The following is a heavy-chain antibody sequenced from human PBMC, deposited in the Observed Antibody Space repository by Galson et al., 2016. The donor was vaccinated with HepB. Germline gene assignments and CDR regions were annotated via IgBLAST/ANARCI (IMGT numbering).Heavy chain of an antibody. D-gene: IGHD3-10*01. V-gene: IGHV3-23*01. CDR3: ASGIAVTTSNSFWYFDL. CDR1: GFTFSSYA. J-gene: IGHJ2*01. Sequence: SLRLSCAASGFTFSSYAMTWVRQAPGKGLDWVSTISGSGDETNYADSVKGRFTFSRDNSKNTPYLQMTSLRAEDTAVYYCASGIAVTTSNSFWYFDLWSRDTLVTVSS. CDR2: ISGSGDET.